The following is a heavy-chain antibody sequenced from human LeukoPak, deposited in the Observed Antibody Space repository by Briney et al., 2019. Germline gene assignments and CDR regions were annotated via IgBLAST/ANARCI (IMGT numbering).Heavy chain of an antibody. CDR3: ARHNYDYAAAFDY. J-gene: IGHJ4*02. CDR2: INYNGNT. V-gene: IGHV4-59*08. Sequence: KSSETLSLTCTVSGGSLSGKFWTWIRQPPGKGLEWIGYINYNGNTNYNPSLQTRLSISVDSSKNQFSLKLTSMTAADTAVYYCARHNYDYAAAFDYWGQGAPVTVSS. CDR1: GGSLSGKF. D-gene: IGHD3-16*01.